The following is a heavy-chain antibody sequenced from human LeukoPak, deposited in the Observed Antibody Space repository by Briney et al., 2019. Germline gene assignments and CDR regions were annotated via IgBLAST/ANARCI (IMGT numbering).Heavy chain of an antibody. D-gene: IGHD3-10*01. J-gene: IGHJ6*04. V-gene: IGHV3-30*04. CDR1: EFTFSSYV. Sequence: GGSLRLSCAASEFTFSSYVMHWVRQAPGKGLEWVAVMSHDGSKTDYADSVKGRFTISRDNSKNTLYLQMNSLRVEDTAVYYCASLGGFGELYNAVWGKGTTVTVTS. CDR2: MSHDGSKT. CDR3: ASLGGFGELYNAV.